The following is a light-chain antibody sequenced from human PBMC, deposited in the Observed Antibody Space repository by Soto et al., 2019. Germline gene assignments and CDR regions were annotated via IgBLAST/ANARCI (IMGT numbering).Light chain of an antibody. CDR1: QSVSSSY. Sequence: ENLFTQSPGTLSFSPRERATLSCRASQSVSSSYLAWYQQKPGQAPRLLIYGASSRATGIPDRFSGRGSGTDFTLTISRLEPEDFAVYYCQDYGSSGTFGQGTKVDIK. CDR3: QDYGSSGT. J-gene: IGKJ1*01. V-gene: IGKV3-20*01. CDR2: GAS.